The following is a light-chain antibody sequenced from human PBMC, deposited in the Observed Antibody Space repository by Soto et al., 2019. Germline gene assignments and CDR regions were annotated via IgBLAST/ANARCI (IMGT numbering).Light chain of an antibody. Sequence: QSALTQPPSASGSPGQSVTISCTGTSSDVGGYNYVSWYQQHPGKAPKLMIYGVTKRSSGVPDRFSGSKSGYTAYLTVSGLQAEDEADYYCSSYAGSTNIVFGTGTKVTVL. CDR2: GVT. CDR1: SSDVGGYNY. CDR3: SSYAGSTNIV. J-gene: IGLJ1*01. V-gene: IGLV2-8*01.